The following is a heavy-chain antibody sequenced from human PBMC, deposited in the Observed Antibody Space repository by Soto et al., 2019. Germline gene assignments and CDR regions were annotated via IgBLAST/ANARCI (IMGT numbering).Heavy chain of an antibody. D-gene: IGHD6-19*01. CDR3: ARRAISYSSGWYFDY. J-gene: IGHJ4*02. CDR1: GFTFSSYA. Sequence: GGSLRLSCAASGFTFSSYAMSWVRQAPGRGLEWVSAISGSGGSTYYADSVKGRFTISRDNSKNTLYLQMNSLRAEDTAVYYCARRAISYSSGWYFDYWGQGTLVTVSS. CDR2: ISGSGGST. V-gene: IGHV3-23*01.